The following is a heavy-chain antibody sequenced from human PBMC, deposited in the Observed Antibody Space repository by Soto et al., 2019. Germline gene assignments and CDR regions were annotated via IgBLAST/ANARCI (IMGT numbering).Heavy chain of an antibody. D-gene: IGHD3-10*01. CDR1: GGSFSDYY. J-gene: IGHJ5*02. CDR3: AREGRYYASGRFWWFDP. V-gene: IGHV4-34*01. CDR2: INHSGST. Sequence: QVQLQQWGAGLLKPSETLSLTCAVYGGSFSDYYWSWIRQPPGKGLEWIGEINHSGSTNYNPSLKSRVTISVDTSKNQFSLKLSYVTAADTAVYYCAREGRYYASGRFWWFDPWGQGTLVTVSS.